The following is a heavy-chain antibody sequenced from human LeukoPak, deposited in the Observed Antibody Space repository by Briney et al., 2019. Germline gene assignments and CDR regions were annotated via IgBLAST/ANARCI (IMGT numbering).Heavy chain of an antibody. D-gene: IGHD6-13*01. CDR2: ISSSLNYI. CDR3: ARGGYSSTLYGRYQH. CDR1: GFTFSSYS. J-gene: IGHJ1*01. Sequence: GGSLRLSCAASGFTFSSYSMNWVRQAPGKGLEWVSSISSSLNYIYYADSVKGRFTISRDNAKNSLYLHMNSLRAEDTAVYYCARGGYSSTLYGRYQHWGQGTLVTVSP. V-gene: IGHV3-21*01.